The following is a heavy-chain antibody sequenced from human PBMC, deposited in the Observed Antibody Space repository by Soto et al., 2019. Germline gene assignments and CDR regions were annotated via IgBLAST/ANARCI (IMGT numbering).Heavy chain of an antibody. J-gene: IGHJ6*03. Sequence: GGSLRLSCAASGFTFDDYAMHWVRQAPGKGLEWVSGISWNSGSIGYADSVKGRFTISRDNAKNSLYLQMNSLRAEDTALYYCAKGMGDFWSGYSAGPYYYMDVWGKGTTVTVSS. V-gene: IGHV3-9*01. CDR1: GFTFDDYA. CDR3: AKGMGDFWSGYSAGPYYYMDV. D-gene: IGHD3-3*01. CDR2: ISWNSGSI.